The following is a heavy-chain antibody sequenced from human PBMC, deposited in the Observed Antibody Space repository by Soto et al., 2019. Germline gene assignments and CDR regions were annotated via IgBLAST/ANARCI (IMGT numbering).Heavy chain of an antibody. CDR2: IYYSGST. J-gene: IGHJ4*02. D-gene: IGHD3-22*01. CDR1: GGSISSSSYY. CDR3: ASLYYYDSSGKFDY. Sequence: PSETLSLTCTVSGGSISSSSYYWGWIRQPPGKGLEWIGSIYYSGSTYYNPSLKSRVTISVDTSKNQFSLKLSSVTAADTAVYYCASLYYYDSSGKFDYCGQGTLVTVSS. V-gene: IGHV4-39*01.